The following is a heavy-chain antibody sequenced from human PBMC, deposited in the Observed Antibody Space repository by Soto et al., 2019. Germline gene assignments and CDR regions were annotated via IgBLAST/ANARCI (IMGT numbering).Heavy chain of an antibody. V-gene: IGHV1-69*13. D-gene: IGHD3-10*01. CDR3: ARDTYYYGSGSYFYGRNWFDP. CDR1: GGTFSSYA. CDR2: IIPIFGTA. J-gene: IGHJ5*02. Sequence: SVKVSCKASGGTFSSYAISWVRQAPGQGLEWMGGIIPIFGTANYAQKFQGRVTITADESTSTAYMELSSLRPEDTAVYYCARDTYYYGSGSYFYGRNWFDPWGQGTLVTVSS.